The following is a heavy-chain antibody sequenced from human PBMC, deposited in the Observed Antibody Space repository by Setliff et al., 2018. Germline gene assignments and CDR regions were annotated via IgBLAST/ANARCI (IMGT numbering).Heavy chain of an antibody. V-gene: IGHV3-30*04. CDR2: ISWDGTKT. Sequence: PGGSLRLSCAASGFTFSSYAMHWVRQAPGKGLEWVALISWDGTKTSYADSVKGRFTISRDNAKNSLYLQMNSLRAEDTAVYYCCSGSYLFVYWGQGSLVTVSS. J-gene: IGHJ4*02. CDR3: CSGSYLFVY. CDR1: GFTFSSYA. D-gene: IGHD1-26*01.